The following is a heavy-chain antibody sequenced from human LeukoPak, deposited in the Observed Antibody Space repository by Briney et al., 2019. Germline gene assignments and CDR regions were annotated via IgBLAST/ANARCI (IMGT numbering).Heavy chain of an antibody. D-gene: IGHD3-22*01. Sequence: GGSLRLSCAASGFTFSGHWMSWVRQAPGKGLEWVANINQDGRQKYYVDSVKGRFTISRDNADNSLYLQMNSLRAEDTAVYYCAKLSYYDIKVGGAFDIWGQGTMVTVSS. J-gene: IGHJ3*02. CDR3: AKLSYYDIKVGGAFDI. CDR1: GFTFSGHW. CDR2: INQDGRQK. V-gene: IGHV3-7*03.